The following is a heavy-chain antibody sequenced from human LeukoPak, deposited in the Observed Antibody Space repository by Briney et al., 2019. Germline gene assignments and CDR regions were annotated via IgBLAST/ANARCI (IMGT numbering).Heavy chain of an antibody. V-gene: IGHV3-74*03. D-gene: IGHD1-26*01. Sequence: RSGGSLRLSCAASGFTFSNTWMHWVRQAPGKGLVWVSRIHSDGISTTYADSVKGRFTTSRDNAKNTLYLQMNSLRAEDTAVYYCARKVGAHVYWGQGTLVTVSS. CDR3: ARKVGAHVY. CDR1: GFTFSNTW. CDR2: IHSDGIST. J-gene: IGHJ4*02.